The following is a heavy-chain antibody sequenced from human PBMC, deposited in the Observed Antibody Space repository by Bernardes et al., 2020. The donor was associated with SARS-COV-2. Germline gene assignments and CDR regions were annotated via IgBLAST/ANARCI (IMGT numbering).Heavy chain of an antibody. J-gene: IGHJ2*01. V-gene: IGHV3-64*02. CDR3: ARGINERLADKFFDL. CDR2: ISTKGGSI. CDR1: GFTFSNYA. Sequence: GGSLRLSCAASGFTFSNYAMHWVRQAPGKGLEYVSAISTKGGSIYYGDSVQGRFTISRDNSKNTLYLQMDDLTTEDKAVYYCARGINERLADKFFDLWGRGTLVTVSS. D-gene: IGHD6-19*01.